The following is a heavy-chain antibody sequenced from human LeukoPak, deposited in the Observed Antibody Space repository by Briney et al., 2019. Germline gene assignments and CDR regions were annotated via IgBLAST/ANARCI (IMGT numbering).Heavy chain of an antibody. D-gene: IGHD3-22*01. CDR1: GFTFSSYA. CDR2: ISGSGGST. V-gene: IGHV3-23*01. CDR3: AKGPYYDSSGPSGY. J-gene: IGHJ4*02. Sequence: PGGSLRLSCAASGFTFSSYAMSWVRQAPGKGLEWVSAISGSGGSTYYADSVKGRFTIFRDNSKNTLYLQMNSLRAEDTAVYYCAKGPYYDSSGPSGYWGQGTLVTVSS.